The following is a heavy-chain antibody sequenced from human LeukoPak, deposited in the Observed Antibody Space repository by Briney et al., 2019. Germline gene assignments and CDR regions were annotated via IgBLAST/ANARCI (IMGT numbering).Heavy chain of an antibody. CDR3: ARVVRFGELFRIDY. D-gene: IGHD3-10*01. Sequence: SETLSLTCTVSGGSLSSYYWSWIRQPPGRGLEWIWYTYFGVSTNYNPSLKSRVTISVDTTKNQFSLKLSSVTAADTGVYYCARVVRFGELFRIDYWGKGTLVTVSS. V-gene: IGHV4-59*01. CDR2: TYFGVST. J-gene: IGHJ4*02. CDR1: GGSLSSYY.